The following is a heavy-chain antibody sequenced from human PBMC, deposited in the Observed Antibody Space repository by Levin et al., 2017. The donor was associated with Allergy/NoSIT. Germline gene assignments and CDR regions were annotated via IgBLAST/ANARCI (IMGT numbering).Heavy chain of an antibody. CDR2: IDWDDDK. CDR3: ARIPHLGYNYGYYYGMDV. V-gene: IGHV2-70*11. CDR1: GFSLSTSGMC. J-gene: IGHJ6*02. Sequence: QTLSLTCTFSGFSLSTSGMCVSWIRQPPGKALEWLARIDWDDDKYYSTSLKTRLTISKDTTKNQVVLTMTNMDPVDTATYYCARIPHLGYNYGYYYGMDVWGQGTTVTVSS. D-gene: IGHD5-18*01.